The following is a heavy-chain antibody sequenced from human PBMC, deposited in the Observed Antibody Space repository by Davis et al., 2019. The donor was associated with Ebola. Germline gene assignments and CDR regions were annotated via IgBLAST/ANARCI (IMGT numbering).Heavy chain of an antibody. CDR1: GGSISSSSYY. D-gene: IGHD5-18*01. J-gene: IGHJ5*02. CDR3: ARTAKTSVSASGLGYTYFDP. V-gene: IGHV4-39*07. Sequence: SETLSLTCTVSGGSISSSSYYWGWIRQPPGKGLEWIGSIYYSGSTYYHPSLKSRATISVDTSKNQFSLKMSSLSAADAAVYYCARTAKTSVSASGLGYTYFDPWSQGTLVTVSS. CDR2: IYYSGST.